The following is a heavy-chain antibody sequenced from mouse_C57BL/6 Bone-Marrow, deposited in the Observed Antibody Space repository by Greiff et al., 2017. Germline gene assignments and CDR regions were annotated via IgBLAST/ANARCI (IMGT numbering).Heavy chain of an antibody. Sequence: EVQVVESGGGLVQPKGSLKLSCAASGFSFNTYAMNWVRQAPGKGLEWVARIRSKSNNYATYYADSVKDRFTISRDDSESMLYLQMNNLKAEDTAMYYCERRNYYGSSYVGNWYFDVWGTGTTVTVSS. CDR3: ERRNYYGSSYVGNWYFDV. CDR1: GFSFNTYA. CDR2: IRSKSNNYAT. D-gene: IGHD1-1*01. J-gene: IGHJ1*03. V-gene: IGHV10-1*01.